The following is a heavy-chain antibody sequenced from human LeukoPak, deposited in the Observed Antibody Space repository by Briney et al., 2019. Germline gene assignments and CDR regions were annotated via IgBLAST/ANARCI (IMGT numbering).Heavy chain of an antibody. D-gene: IGHD3-16*01. CDR1: GGSISSYY. Sequence: SETLSLTCTVSGGSISSYYWSWVRQPPGKGLEWIGFVYYTGSTNYNPSLKSRVTISVDTSKNQFSLKLSSVTAADTAVYYCARETSQKGAHYMDVWGKGTTVTISS. V-gene: IGHV4-59*01. CDR3: ARETSQKGAHYMDV. J-gene: IGHJ6*03. CDR2: VYYTGST.